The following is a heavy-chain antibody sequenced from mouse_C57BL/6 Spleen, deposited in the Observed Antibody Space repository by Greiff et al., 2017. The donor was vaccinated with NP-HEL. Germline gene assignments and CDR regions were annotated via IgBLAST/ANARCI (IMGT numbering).Heavy chain of an antibody. V-gene: IGHV5-9-1*02. J-gene: IGHJ1*03. Sequence: EVKLMESGEGLVKPGGSLKLSCAASGFTFSSYAMSWVRQTPEKRLEWVAYISSGGDYIYYADTVKGRFTISRDNARNTLYLQMSSLKSEDTAMYYCTREKDFDEGYFDVWGTGTTVTVSS. CDR3: TREKDFDEGYFDV. CDR2: ISSGGDYI. CDR1: GFTFSSYA.